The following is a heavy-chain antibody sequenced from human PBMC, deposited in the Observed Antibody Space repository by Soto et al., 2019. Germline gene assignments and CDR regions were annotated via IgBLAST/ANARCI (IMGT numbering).Heavy chain of an antibody. CDR1: GFTFSDYY. CDR2: IRGSDNRT. V-gene: IGHV3-11*01. Sequence: QVQLVESGGGLVRPGGSLRLSCAASGFTFSDYYMSWIRQPPGRGLEWLAHIRGSDNRTFYADSVKGRLTVSRDNAKRSLYLQLSSLRDEDTALYYCATGIEWFEYWGQGALVTVSS. CDR3: ATGIEWFEY. J-gene: IGHJ5*01.